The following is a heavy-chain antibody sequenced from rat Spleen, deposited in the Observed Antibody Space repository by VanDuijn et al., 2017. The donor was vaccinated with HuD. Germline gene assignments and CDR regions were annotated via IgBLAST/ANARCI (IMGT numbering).Heavy chain of an antibody. CDR3: ATYSGYNAYWYFDF. V-gene: IGHV5-27*01. CDR2: ISPSGGST. Sequence: EVQLVESGGGLVQPGRSLKLSCAASGITLSNYYMAWVRQAPTKGLEWVASISPSGGSTYYPDSVKGRFTISRDNAKSTQYLQMDSLRSEDTATYYCATYSGYNAYWYFDFWGQGVMVTVSS. J-gene: IGHJ2*01. CDR1: GITLSNYY. D-gene: IGHD1-9*01.